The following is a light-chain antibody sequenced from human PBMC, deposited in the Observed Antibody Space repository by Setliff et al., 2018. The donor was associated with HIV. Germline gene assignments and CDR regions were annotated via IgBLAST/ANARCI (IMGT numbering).Light chain of an antibody. V-gene: IGLV2-14*03. Sequence: QSVLAQPASVSGSPGQSITISCTGTTSDVGTYNYVSWYQQHPGKAPKLMISDVSNRPSGVSNRFSGPKSGNTASLTISGLPAEDEADYYCSSYTSSGTPYVFGTGTKVTVL. J-gene: IGLJ1*01. CDR3: SSYTSSGTPYV. CDR1: TSDVGTYNY. CDR2: DVS.